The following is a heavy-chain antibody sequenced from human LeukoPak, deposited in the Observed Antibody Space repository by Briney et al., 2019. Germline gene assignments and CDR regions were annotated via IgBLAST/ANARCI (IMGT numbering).Heavy chain of an antibody. D-gene: IGHD3-16*01. J-gene: IGHJ4*02. CDR3: ARDFPPLGDYVS. Sequence: GASVTVSCKTSGYTFTAHDIFWVRQAAGQGLEWMGWMNPKSGSTAYAQKFQGRVTMTRDTSISTAYMELSRLRSDDTAVYYCARDFPPLGDYVSWGQGTLVTVSS. V-gene: IGHV1-2*02. CDR1: GYTFTAHD. CDR2: MNPKSGST.